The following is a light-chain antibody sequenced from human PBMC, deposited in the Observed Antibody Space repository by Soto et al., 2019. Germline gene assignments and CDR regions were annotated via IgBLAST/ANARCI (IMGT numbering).Light chain of an antibody. CDR1: SSDIGGYNY. J-gene: IGLJ1*01. Sequence: QSALTQPPSASGSPGQSVTISCTGTSSDIGGYNYVSWYQQHPGKAPKLLIYEVSHRPSGVSSRFSASKSGNTASLTISGLQAEDEGDYYCSSYTISSTTVFGTGTKVTVL. CDR2: EVS. CDR3: SSYTISSTTV. V-gene: IGLV2-14*01.